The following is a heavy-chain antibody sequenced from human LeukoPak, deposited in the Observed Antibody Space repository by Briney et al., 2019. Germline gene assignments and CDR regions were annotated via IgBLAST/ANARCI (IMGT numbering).Heavy chain of an antibody. CDR1: GFTFNTYW. CDR2: VHREGSTT. V-gene: IGHV3-74*03. CDR3: ARDSDWILFDY. D-gene: IGHD3/OR15-3a*01. Sequence: GGSLRLSCAASGFTFNTYWMHWVRQAPGKGLVWVARVHREGSTTAYADSVKGRFTISRDNAKNTLYLQMTNLRAEDTAVYYCARDSDWILFDYWGRGTLVTVSS. J-gene: IGHJ4*02.